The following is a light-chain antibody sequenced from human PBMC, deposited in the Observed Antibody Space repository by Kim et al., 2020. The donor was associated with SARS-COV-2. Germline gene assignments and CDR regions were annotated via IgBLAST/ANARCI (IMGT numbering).Light chain of an antibody. J-gene: IGLJ3*02. V-gene: IGLV1-44*01. CDR1: SSDIGSNT. Sequence: ELTQPPSASGTPGQRITISCSGSSSDIGSNTVSWYQQFPGTTPKLLIYSNTQRPSRVPDRFSGSKSGTSASLAISELQSEDEADYYCASWDDSLSGWVFGGGTKLTVL. CDR3: ASWDDSLSGWV. CDR2: SNT.